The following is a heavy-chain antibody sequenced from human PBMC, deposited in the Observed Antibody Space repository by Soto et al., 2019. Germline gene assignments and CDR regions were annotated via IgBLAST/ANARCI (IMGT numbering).Heavy chain of an antibody. D-gene: IGHD1-26*01. J-gene: IGHJ6*02. CDR3: ARNGTYSSSLSQYSGMDV. CDR1: GGTFDNFI. CDR2: IVPMLGTP. Sequence: QVQLVQPGAEVKEPGSSVRASCKAPGGTFDNFIMNWVRQTPGQGLEWMGGIVPMLGTPTYAEKFKGRVTISATGSTSTMYMEVTSLRSEDTAIYYCARNGTYSSSLSQYSGMDVWGQGTTVTVSS. V-gene: IGHV1-69*01.